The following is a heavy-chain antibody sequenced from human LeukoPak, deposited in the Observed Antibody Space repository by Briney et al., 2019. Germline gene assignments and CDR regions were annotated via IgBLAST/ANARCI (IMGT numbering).Heavy chain of an antibody. V-gene: IGHV4-59*01. CDR1: GGSFSSYY. CDR3: ARMVLEQGNCFDP. Sequence: PSETLSLTCTVSGGSFSSYYWSWIRQPPGKGLEWIGYIYYSGSTNYNPSLKSRVTISVDTSKNQFSLKLSSVTAADTAVYYCARMVLEQGNCFDPWGQGTLVNVS. J-gene: IGHJ5*02. D-gene: IGHD1/OR15-1a*01. CDR2: IYYSGST.